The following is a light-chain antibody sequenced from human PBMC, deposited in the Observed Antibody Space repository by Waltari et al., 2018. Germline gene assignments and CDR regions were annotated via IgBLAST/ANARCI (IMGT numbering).Light chain of an antibody. J-gene: IGLJ3*02. CDR1: SSNFGAGYD. Sequence: QSVLTQPPSMSGAPGQKVTIPCTGGSSNFGAGYDVHWYQQFSGAAPKLLIFGNTNRASGVPGRFSGSKSGTSASLAIAGLQSEDEAVYYCQSFDNNLSGSVFGGGTKLTVL. V-gene: IGLV1-40*01. CDR3: QSFDNNLSGSV. CDR2: GNT.